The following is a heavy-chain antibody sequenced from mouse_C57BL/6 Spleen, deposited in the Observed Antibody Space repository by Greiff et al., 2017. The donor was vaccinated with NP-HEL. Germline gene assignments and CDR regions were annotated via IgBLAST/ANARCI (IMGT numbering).Heavy chain of an antibody. Sequence: EVQLQQSGPELVKPGASVKIPCKASGYTFTDYNMDWVKQSHGKSLEWIGDINPNNGGTIYNQKFKGKATLTVDKSSSTAYMELRSLTSEDTAVYYCARSSYYSNLWYFDVWGTGTTVTVSS. CDR1: GYTFTDYN. J-gene: IGHJ1*03. CDR2: INPNNGGT. CDR3: ARSSYYSNLWYFDV. D-gene: IGHD2-5*01. V-gene: IGHV1-18*01.